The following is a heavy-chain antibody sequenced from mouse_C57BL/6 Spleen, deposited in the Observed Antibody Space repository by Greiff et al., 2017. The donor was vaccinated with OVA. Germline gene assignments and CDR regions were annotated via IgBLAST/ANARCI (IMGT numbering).Heavy chain of an antibody. D-gene: IGHD1-1*01. CDR1: GFNIKDDY. V-gene: IGHV14-4*01. CDR2: IDPENGDT. J-gene: IGHJ3*01. Sequence: EVQLQQSGAELVRPGASVKLSCTASGFNIKDDYMHWVKQRPEQGLEWIGWIDPENGDTEYASKFQGKATITADTSSNTAYLQLSSLTSEDTAVYYCTTYYYGSSPVAYWGQGTLVTVSA. CDR3: TTYYYGSSPVAY.